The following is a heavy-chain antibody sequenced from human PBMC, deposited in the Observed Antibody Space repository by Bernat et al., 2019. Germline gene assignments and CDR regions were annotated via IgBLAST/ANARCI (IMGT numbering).Heavy chain of an antibody. CDR2: IYHSGST. CDR1: GGSISSSNW. V-gene: IGHV4-4*02. J-gene: IGHJ6*03. Sequence: QVQLQESGPGLVKPSGTLSLTCAVSGGSISSSNWWSWVRQPPGKGLEWIGEIYHSGSTNYNPSLKSRVTISVDKSKNQFSLKLSSVTAADTAVYYCARRGKYQLPYPYYYYYYMDVWGKGTTVTVSS. D-gene: IGHD2-2*01. CDR3: ARRGKYQLPYPYYYYYYMDV.